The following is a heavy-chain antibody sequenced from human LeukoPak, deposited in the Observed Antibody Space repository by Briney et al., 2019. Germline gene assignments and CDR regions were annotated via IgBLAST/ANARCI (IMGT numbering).Heavy chain of an antibody. J-gene: IGHJ4*02. D-gene: IGHD2-2*01. V-gene: IGHV4-39*01. Sequence: WVRQAPGKGLEWIGSIYYSGSTYYNPSLKSRVTISVDTPKNQFPLKLSSVTAADTAVYYCARIRLPLGYCSSTSCYGAFDYWGQGTLVTVSS. CDR2: IYYSGST. CDR3: ARIRLPLGYCSSTSCYGAFDY.